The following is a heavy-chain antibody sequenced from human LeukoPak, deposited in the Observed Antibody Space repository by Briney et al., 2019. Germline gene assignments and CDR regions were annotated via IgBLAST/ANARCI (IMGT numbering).Heavy chain of an antibody. D-gene: IGHD4-11*01. CDR2: INPNSGGT. CDR1: GYTCTGYY. J-gene: IGHJ4*02. V-gene: IGHV1-2*02. CDR3: ASDAIVRDNSISDY. Sequence: GASVKVSCKASGYTCTGYYIHWVRQAPGQGLEWMGWINPNSGGTNYAQKFQGRVTMTRDTSISTAYMELSRLTSDDTAVYYCASDAIVRDNSISDYWAQGTLVTVSS.